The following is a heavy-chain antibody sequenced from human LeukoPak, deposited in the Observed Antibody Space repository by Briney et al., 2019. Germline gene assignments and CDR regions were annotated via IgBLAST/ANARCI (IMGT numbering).Heavy chain of an antibody. CDR3: ARDQDYDSSGYYY. V-gene: IGHV3-30-3*01. CDR2: ISYDGSNK. J-gene: IGHJ4*02. D-gene: IGHD3-22*01. Sequence: PGRSLRLSCAASGFTFSSYAMHWVRQAPGKGLEWVAVISYDGSNKYYADSVKGRFTISRDNSKNTLYLQMNSLRAEDTAVYYCARDQDYDSSGYYYRGQGTLVTVSS. CDR1: GFTFSSYA.